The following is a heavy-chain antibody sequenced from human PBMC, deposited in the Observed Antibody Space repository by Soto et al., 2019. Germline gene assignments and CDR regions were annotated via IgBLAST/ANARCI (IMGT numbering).Heavy chain of an antibody. J-gene: IGHJ4*02. V-gene: IGHV3-15*01. CDR2: IKSISDGVTT. CDR3: TTDAAIV. Sequence: EVQLVESGGGLVKPGGSLRLSCAASGFTFSNAWMSWVRQAPGKGLEWVGRIKSISDGVTTDYAAPVKGRFTISRDDSKNTLYLQMNSLNTEDTAVYFCTTDAAIVWGQGTLVTVSS. D-gene: IGHD3-16*02. CDR1: GFTFSNAW.